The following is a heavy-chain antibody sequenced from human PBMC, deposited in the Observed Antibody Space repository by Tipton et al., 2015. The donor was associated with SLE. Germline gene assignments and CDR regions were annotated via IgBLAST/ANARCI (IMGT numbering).Heavy chain of an antibody. CDR3: ARGGYSNDY. V-gene: IGHV4-34*01. D-gene: IGHD6-13*01. CDR2: INHSGST. J-gene: IGHJ4*02. CDR1: GGSFSGYY. Sequence: TLSLTCAVYGGSFSGYYRSWIRQPPGKGLEWIGEINHSGSTNYNPSLKSRVTISVDTSKNQFSLKLSSVTAADTAVYYCARGGYSNDYWGQGTLVTVSS.